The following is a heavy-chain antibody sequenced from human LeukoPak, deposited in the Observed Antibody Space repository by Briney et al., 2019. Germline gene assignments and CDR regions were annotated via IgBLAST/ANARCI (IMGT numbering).Heavy chain of an antibody. Sequence: GGSLRLSCAASGFTFSSYAMHWVRQAPGKGLEWVAVISYDGSNKYYADSVKGRFTISRDNSKNTLYLQMNSLRAEDTAVYYCARGEYSSSLYYDMDVWGQGTTVTVSS. CDR1: GFTFSSYA. D-gene: IGHD6-13*01. V-gene: IGHV3-30-3*01. CDR3: ARGEYSSSLYYDMDV. J-gene: IGHJ6*02. CDR2: ISYDGSNK.